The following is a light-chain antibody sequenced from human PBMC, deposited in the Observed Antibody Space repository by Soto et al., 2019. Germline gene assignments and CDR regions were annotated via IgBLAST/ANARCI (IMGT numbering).Light chain of an antibody. V-gene: IGKV1-5*01. CDR3: QQYNSYSPYT. CDR1: QSISSW. Sequence: DIQMTQSPSTLSASVGDRVTITCRASQSISSWLAWYQQKPGKAPKLLIYDASSLESGVPSRFSGSGSGTEFTLTIRSLQPDDFETYYCQQYNSYSPYTFGQGTKLEIK. CDR2: DAS. J-gene: IGKJ2*01.